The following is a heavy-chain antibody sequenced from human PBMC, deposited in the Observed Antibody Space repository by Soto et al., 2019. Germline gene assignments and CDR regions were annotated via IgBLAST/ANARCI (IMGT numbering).Heavy chain of an antibody. CDR3: ARGGRQQLIPTPISYKIDY. J-gene: IGHJ4*02. V-gene: IGHV4-34*01. D-gene: IGHD6-13*01. CDR1: GGSFSGYY. Sequence: NLSLTCADYGGSFSGYYWSWIRQPPLNVMEWIGEINHSGSTNYNPSLKSRVTISVDMSKNQFSLKLSSVTAADTAVYYCARGGRQQLIPTPISYKIDYWGQGTLVTVSS. CDR2: INHSGST.